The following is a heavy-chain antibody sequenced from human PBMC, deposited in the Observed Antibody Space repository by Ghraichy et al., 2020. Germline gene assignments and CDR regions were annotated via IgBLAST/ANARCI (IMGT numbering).Heavy chain of an antibody. J-gene: IGHJ4*02. V-gene: IGHV3-7*05. D-gene: IGHD3-22*01. Sequence: GSLRLSCAASGFTFSSYWMSWVRQAPGKGLEWVANIKQDGSEKYYVDSVKGRFTISRDNAKNSLYLQMNSLRAEDTAVYYCARVGYYDSSGYLPLGFDYWGQGTLVIVSS. CDR3: ARVGYYDSSGYLPLGFDY. CDR2: IKQDGSEK. CDR1: GFTFSSYW.